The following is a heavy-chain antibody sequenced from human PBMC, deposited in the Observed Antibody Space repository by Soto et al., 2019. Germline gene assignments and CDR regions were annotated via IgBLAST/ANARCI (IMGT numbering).Heavy chain of an antibody. J-gene: IGHJ4*02. CDR1: GFTFSNAW. Sequence: GGSLRLSCAASGFTFSNAWMNWVRQAPGKGLEWVGRIKSKTDGGTTDYAAPVKGRFTISRDDSKNTLYLQMNSLKTEDTAVYYCTTDGYSSSWYYYFDYWGQGTLVTVSS. V-gene: IGHV3-15*07. D-gene: IGHD6-13*01. CDR3: TTDGYSSSWYYYFDY. CDR2: IKSKTDGGTT.